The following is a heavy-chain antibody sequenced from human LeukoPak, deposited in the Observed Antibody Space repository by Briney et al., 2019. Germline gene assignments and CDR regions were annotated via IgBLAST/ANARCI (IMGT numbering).Heavy chain of an antibody. CDR3: ARGKRRFGLDAFDI. V-gene: IGHV1-8*03. Sequence: GASVKVSCKASGYTFTSYDINWVRQATGQGLEWMGWMNPNSGNTGYAQKFQGRVTITRNTSISTAYMELSSLRSEDTAVYYCARGKRRFGLDAFDIWGQGTMVTVPS. D-gene: IGHD3-3*01. J-gene: IGHJ3*02. CDR1: GYTFTSYD. CDR2: MNPNSGNT.